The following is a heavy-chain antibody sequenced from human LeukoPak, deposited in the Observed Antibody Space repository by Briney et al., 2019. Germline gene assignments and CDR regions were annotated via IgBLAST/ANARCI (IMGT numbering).Heavy chain of an antibody. CDR2: ISNSGGDI. Sequence: GGSLRLSCAASGCTFSSYAMNWVRNAPGKGLEWVSTISNSGGDIYYADSVKGRFTISRDNSKNTLYLRMNSLRADDTAVYYCVKDREVRAPYYFDYWGQGTLVTVSS. J-gene: IGHJ4*02. CDR3: VKDREVRAPYYFDY. V-gene: IGHV3-23*01. D-gene: IGHD3-10*01. CDR1: GCTFSSYA.